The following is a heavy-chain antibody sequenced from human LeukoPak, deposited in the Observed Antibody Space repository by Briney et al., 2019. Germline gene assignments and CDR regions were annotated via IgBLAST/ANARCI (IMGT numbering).Heavy chain of an antibody. CDR2: IKQDGSEK. CDR1: GFTFSSYE. CDR3: ARGTSSGWPDYLDY. Sequence: GGSLRLSCAASGFTFSSYEMNWVRQAPGKGLEWVANIKQDGSEKYYVDSVRGRFTISRDNARNTVYLQTNSLRPEDTAVYYCARGTSSGWPDYLDYWGQGTLVSVSS. D-gene: IGHD6-19*01. V-gene: IGHV3-7*01. J-gene: IGHJ4*02.